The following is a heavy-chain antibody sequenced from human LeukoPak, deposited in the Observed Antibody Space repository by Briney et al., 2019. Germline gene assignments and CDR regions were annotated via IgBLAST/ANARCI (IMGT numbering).Heavy chain of an antibody. J-gene: IGHJ6*02. CDR2: IKSETDGGTT. CDR1: GFTFSSAW. CDR3: ARGESGWYYYYYGMDV. V-gene: IGHV3-15*07. D-gene: IGHD6-19*01. Sequence: GGSLRLSCAASGFTFSSAWMNWVRQAPGKGLEWVGRIKSETDGGTTDYAAPVKGTFTISRDDSENTLYLQMNSLKTEDTAVYYCARGESGWYYYYYGMDVWGQGTTVTVSS.